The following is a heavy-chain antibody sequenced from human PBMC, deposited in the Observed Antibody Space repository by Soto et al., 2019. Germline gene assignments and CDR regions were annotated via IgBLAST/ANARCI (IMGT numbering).Heavy chain of an antibody. J-gene: IGHJ4*02. D-gene: IGHD3-22*01. V-gene: IGHV4-4*02. CDR3: ARDGHYDSSGFPLSV. Sequence: QLQESGPGLVRPSGPLSLTCSVSGVSIIGSNWWRWVRQPPGKAPEWIGEVYYSGNANYNPSLKSRVSIASDTSKNQFSLRLSSVTAADTAVYYCARDGHYDSSGFPLSVWGRGTLVIVSS. CDR1: GVSIIGSNW. CDR2: VYYSGNA.